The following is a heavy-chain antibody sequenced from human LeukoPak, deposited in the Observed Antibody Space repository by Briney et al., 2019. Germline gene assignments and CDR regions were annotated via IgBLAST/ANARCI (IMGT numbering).Heavy chain of an antibody. Sequence: PGRSLRLSCAASGFTFSNYGMHWVRQAPGKGLEWVAVIWADGSNKYYADSVKGRFTISRDNSKNTLYLQMNSLRAEDTAVYYCAKDATERFDYWGQGTLVTVSS. CDR1: GFTFSNYG. CDR3: AKDATERFDY. V-gene: IGHV3-33*06. CDR2: IWADGSNK. J-gene: IGHJ4*02.